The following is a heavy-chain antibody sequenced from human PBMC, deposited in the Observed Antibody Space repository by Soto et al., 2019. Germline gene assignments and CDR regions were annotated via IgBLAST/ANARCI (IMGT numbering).Heavy chain of an antibody. CDR3: ARDKRGGAVVAATKDAFDI. V-gene: IGHV4-59*01. D-gene: IGHD2-15*01. CDR1: GGSISSYY. J-gene: IGHJ3*02. Sequence: QVQLQESGPGLVKPSETLSLTCTVSGGSISSYYWSWIRQPPGKGLEWIGYIFYSGSTNYNPSLKSRFTLSVDTSKNQFSLKLSSVTAADTAVYYCARDKRGGAVVAATKDAFDIWGQGTMVTVSS. CDR2: IFYSGST.